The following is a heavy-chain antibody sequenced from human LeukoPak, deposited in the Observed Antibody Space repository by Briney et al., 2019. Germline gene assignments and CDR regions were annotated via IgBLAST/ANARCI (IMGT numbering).Heavy chain of an antibody. Sequence: GGSLRLSCAASGFAFSSYAMHWVRQAPGKGLEWVAVISYDGSNKYYADSVKGRFTISRDNSKNTLYLQINSLRAEDTALYYCYSERFWGQGTLVTVSS. CDR2: ISYDGSNK. CDR3: YSERF. V-gene: IGHV3-30-3*01. J-gene: IGHJ1*01. CDR1: GFAFSSYA. D-gene: IGHD2-15*01.